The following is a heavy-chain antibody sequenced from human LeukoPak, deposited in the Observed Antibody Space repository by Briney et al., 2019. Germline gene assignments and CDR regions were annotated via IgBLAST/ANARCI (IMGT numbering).Heavy chain of an antibody. J-gene: IGHJ5*02. CDR1: GYTFIAYG. V-gene: IGHV1-18*01. CDR3: ARGSSSWYLGWFDP. CDR2: ISAYSGNA. D-gene: IGHD6-13*01. Sequence: ASVKVSCKASGYTFIAYGISWVRQAPGQGLEWMGWISAYSGNANYAQKVQGRVTVTTDTSTSTAYMELTSLTSDDTAVYSCARGSSSWYLGWFDPWGQGTLVTVSS.